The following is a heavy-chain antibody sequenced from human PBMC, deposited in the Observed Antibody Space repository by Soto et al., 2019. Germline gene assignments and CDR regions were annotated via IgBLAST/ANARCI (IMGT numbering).Heavy chain of an antibody. J-gene: IGHJ4*02. D-gene: IGHD1-26*01. CDR1: GFAFSNYG. CDR3: AKDKGFRGGIMDS. CDR2: ISYDGTNK. V-gene: IGHV3-30*18. Sequence: QVQLVESGGGVVRPGRSLRLSCAASGFAFSNYGMHWVRQAPGKGLEWVTVISYDGTNKYYADSVKGRFIISRDNSKNTLYLQMNSLRPEDTSIYYCAKDKGFRGGIMDSWGQGTLVTVSS.